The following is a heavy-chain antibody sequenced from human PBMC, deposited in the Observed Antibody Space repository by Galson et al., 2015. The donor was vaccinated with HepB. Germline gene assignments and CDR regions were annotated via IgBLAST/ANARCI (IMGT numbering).Heavy chain of an antibody. CDR2: INHSGST. Sequence: ETLSLNCAVYGGSFSGYYWSWIRQPPGKGLEWIGEINHSGSTNYNPSLKSRVTISVDTSKNQFSLKLSSVTAADTAVYYCARVGAMAAAGGTDYWGQGTLVTVSS. CDR1: GGSFSGYY. J-gene: IGHJ4*02. CDR3: ARVGAMAAAGGTDY. V-gene: IGHV4-34*01. D-gene: IGHD6-13*01.